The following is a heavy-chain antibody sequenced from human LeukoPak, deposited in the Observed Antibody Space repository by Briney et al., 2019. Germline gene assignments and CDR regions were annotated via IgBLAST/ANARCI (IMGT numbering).Heavy chain of an antibody. V-gene: IGHV1-8*01. Sequence: EASVKVSCKASGYTFTSYDINWVRQATGQGLEWMGRMNPNSGNTGYAQKLQGRVTMTRNTSISTAYMELSSLRSEDTAVYYCARGAMFFAGNYWGQGTLVTVSS. CDR1: GYTFTSYD. D-gene: IGHD3/OR15-3a*01. CDR2: MNPNSGNT. J-gene: IGHJ4*02. CDR3: ARGAMFFAGNY.